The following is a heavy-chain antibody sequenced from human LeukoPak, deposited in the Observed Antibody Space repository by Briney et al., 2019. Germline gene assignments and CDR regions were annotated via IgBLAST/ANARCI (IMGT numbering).Heavy chain of an antibody. J-gene: IGHJ4*02. CDR3: ARSPEQLALYY. CDR2: ISYDGSNK. D-gene: IGHD6-6*01. CDR1: GFTFSNYA. V-gene: IGHV3-30-3*01. Sequence: GGSLRLSCAASGFTFSNYAMSWVRQAPGKGLEWVAVISYDGSNKYYADSVKGRFTISRDNSKNTLYLQMNSLRAEDTAVYYCARSPEQLALYYWGQGTLVTVSS.